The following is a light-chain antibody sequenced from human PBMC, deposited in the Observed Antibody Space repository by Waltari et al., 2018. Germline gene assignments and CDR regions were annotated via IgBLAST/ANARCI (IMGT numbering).Light chain of an antibody. CDR1: QSVSSY. V-gene: IGKV3-11*01. CDR2: YAS. J-gene: IGKJ3*01. Sequence: EIVLTQSPATLPLSPGARPTPSCRASQSVSSYLAWYQQKPGQAPRLLIYYASNSATGIPARFSGSGSGTDFTLTISSLEPEDFAVYYCQQRSNWPPTFGPGTKVDIK. CDR3: QQRSNWPPT.